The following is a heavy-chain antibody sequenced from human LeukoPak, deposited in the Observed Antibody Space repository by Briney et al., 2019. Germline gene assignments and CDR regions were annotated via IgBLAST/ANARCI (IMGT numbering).Heavy chain of an antibody. CDR2: ISYDGSNK. J-gene: IGHJ6*04. CDR3: ARDIVVVVAATYYYYGMDV. CDR1: GFTFSSYA. V-gene: IGHV3-30*04. D-gene: IGHD2-15*01. Sequence: PGGSWGLPCQASGFTFSSYAMHWVRQAPAKGREGGQVISYDGSNKYYADSVKGRFTISRDNSKNTLYLQMNSLRAEDTAVYYCARDIVVVVAATYYYYGMDVWGKGTTVTVSS.